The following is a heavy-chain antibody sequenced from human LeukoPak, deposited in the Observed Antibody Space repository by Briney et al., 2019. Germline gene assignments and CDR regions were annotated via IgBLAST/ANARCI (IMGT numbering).Heavy chain of an antibody. V-gene: IGHV2-5*01. D-gene: IGHD4-23*01. CDR1: GFSLSTSGVG. Sequence: SGPTLVNPTQTLTLTCTFSGFSLSTSGVGVGWIRQPPGKALEWLALIYWNDDKRYSPSLKNRLTITKDTSKNQVVLTMTNIDPLDTATYYCTHASGAGNSAITDYWGQGTLVTVSS. J-gene: IGHJ4*02. CDR2: IYWNDDK. CDR3: THASGAGNSAITDY.